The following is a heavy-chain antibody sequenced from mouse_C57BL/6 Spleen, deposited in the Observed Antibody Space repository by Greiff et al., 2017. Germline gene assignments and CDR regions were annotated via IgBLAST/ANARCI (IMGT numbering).Heavy chain of an antibody. J-gene: IGHJ3*01. CDR1: GYTFTSYW. CDR3: AREDYYGSSSFAY. Sequence: QVQLKQPGAELVRPGSSVKLSCKASGYTFTSYWMHWVKQRPIQGLEWIGNIDPSDSETHYNQKFKDKATLTVDKSSSTAYMQLSSLTSEDSAVYYCAREDYYGSSSFAYWGQGTLVTVSA. V-gene: IGHV1-52*01. CDR2: IDPSDSET. D-gene: IGHD1-1*01.